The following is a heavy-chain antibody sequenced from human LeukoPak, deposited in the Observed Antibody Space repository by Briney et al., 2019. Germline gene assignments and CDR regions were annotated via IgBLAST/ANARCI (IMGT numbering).Heavy chain of an antibody. CDR2: INPNSGGT. Sequence: ASVKVSCKASGYTFTGYYMHWARQAPGQGLEWMGWINPNSGGTNYAQKFQGRVTMTRDTSISTAYMELSRLRSDDTAVYYCASQQQLVEYFHHWGQGTLVTVSS. V-gene: IGHV1-2*02. CDR1: GYTFTGYY. D-gene: IGHD6-13*01. J-gene: IGHJ1*01. CDR3: ASQQQLVEYFHH.